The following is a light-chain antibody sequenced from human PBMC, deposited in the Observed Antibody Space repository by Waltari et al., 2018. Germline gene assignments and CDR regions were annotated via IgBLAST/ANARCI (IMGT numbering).Light chain of an antibody. CDR1: TNDVGGYDL. CDR2: GVS. J-gene: IGLJ2*01. CDR3: SSYAGSSTFVV. V-gene: IGLV2-23*02. Sequence: QSALTQPASVSGSPGQSITISCTGTTNDVGGYDLVSWYQQHPGKVPKRMIYGVSKRPAGVSGLYYRFSGSKSGNTASLTISGLQTEDEADYYCSSYAGSSTFVVFGGGTKLTVL.